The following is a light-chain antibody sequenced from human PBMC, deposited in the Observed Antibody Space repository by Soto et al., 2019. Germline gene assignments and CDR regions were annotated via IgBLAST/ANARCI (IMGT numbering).Light chain of an antibody. Sequence: EIVLTQSPVTLSLSPGERATLSCRASQSVSSSYLAWYQQKPGQAPRLLIYGASSRATGIPDRFSGSGSGTDFTLTIIRLEPEDFAVYYCPQYASLPSTFSEVTRLEIK. V-gene: IGKV3-20*01. CDR1: QSVSSSY. CDR2: GAS. CDR3: PQYASLPST. J-gene: IGKJ5*01.